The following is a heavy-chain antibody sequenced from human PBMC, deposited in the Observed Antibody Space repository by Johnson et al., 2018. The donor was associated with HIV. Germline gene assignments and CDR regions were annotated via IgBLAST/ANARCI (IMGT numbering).Heavy chain of an antibody. D-gene: IGHD1-26*01. CDR3: ARGSGSYYSNAFDI. CDR2: INWNGGST. Sequence: VQLVESGGGVVQPGGSLRLSCAASGFTFDDYGMSWVRQAPGKGLEWVSGINWNGGSTGYADSVKGRFTISRDNAKNSLYLQINSLRVEDTALYCCARGSGSYYSNAFDIWGQGTMVTVSS. CDR1: GFTFDDYG. V-gene: IGHV3-20*04. J-gene: IGHJ3*02.